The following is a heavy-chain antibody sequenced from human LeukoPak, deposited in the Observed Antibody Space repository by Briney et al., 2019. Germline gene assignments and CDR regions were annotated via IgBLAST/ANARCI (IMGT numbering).Heavy chain of an antibody. V-gene: IGHV4-34*01. CDR3: ARASSPRSRASGATTAFDY. D-gene: IGHD1-26*01. Sequence: SETLSLTCAVYGGSFSGYYWTWIRQPPGKGLEWIGEIHHTGSTNYNPSLKSRVTISVDTSKNQFSLKLSSVTAADTAVYYCARASSPRSRASGATTAFDYWGQGTLVTVSS. J-gene: IGHJ4*02. CDR2: IHHTGST. CDR1: GGSFSGYY.